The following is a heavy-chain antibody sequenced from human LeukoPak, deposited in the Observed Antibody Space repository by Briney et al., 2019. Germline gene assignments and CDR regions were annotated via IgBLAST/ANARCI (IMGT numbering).Heavy chain of an antibody. CDR1: GFTFSSYS. J-gene: IGHJ4*02. V-gene: IGHV3-73*01. CDR3: TSIYDYVWGSYRYIDY. Sequence: PGGSLRLSCAASGFTFSSYSMNWVRQASGKGLEWVGRIRSKANSYATAYAASVKGRFTISRDDSKNTAYLQMNSLKTEDTAVYYCTSIYDYVWGSYRYIDYWGQGTLVTVSS. CDR2: IRSKANSYAT. D-gene: IGHD3-16*02.